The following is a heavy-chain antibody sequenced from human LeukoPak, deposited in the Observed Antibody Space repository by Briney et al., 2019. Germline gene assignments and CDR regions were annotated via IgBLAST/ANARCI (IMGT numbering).Heavy chain of an antibody. CDR1: GFTFSSYE. Sequence: GGSLRLSCAASGFTFSSYEMNWVRQAPGKGLEWASYVSSSGSTIYYADSVKGRFTISRDNAKNSLYLQMNSLRAEDTAVYYCARVTGELWILGIDYWGQGTLVTVSS. V-gene: IGHV3-48*03. CDR3: ARVTGELWILGIDY. D-gene: IGHD3-16*01. CDR2: VSSSGSTI. J-gene: IGHJ4*02.